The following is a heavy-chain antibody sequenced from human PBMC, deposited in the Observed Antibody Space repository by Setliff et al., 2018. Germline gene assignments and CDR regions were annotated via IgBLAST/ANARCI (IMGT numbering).Heavy chain of an antibody. CDR3: ARHALSFDSAWDV. V-gene: IGHV4-61*01. CDR1: DGSLYSGNYY. CDR2: IHNNGRI. J-gene: IGHJ6*04. D-gene: IGHD3-9*01. Sequence: SETLSLTCTVSDGSLYSGNYYWSWIRQPPGKGLEWIAYIHNNGRIEYNPALKSRVTISLDTSKNQFSLNLNSATAADTAVYYCARHALSFDSAWDVWGKGTTVTVSS.